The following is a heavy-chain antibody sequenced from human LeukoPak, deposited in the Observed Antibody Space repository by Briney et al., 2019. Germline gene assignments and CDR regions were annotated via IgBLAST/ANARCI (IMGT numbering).Heavy chain of an antibody. CDR1: RFTFSDFS. CDR2: INANSKSI. CDR3: ARPGRYSSSWLVDY. Sequence: GGSLRLSCAASRFTFSDFSMNWVRQAPGKGLEDIAYINANSKSIWYADSVKGRFTISRDNAKNSLYLQMNSLRAEDTAVYYCARPGRYSSSWLVDYWGQGTLVTVSS. D-gene: IGHD6-13*01. J-gene: IGHJ4*02. V-gene: IGHV3-48*01.